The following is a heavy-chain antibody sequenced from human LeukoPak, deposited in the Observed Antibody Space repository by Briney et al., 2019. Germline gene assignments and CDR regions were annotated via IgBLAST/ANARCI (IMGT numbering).Heavy chain of an antibody. CDR1: GGSISSSSYY. CDR2: IYYSGST. D-gene: IGHD3-3*01. V-gene: IGHV4-39*01. Sequence: PSETLSLTCTVSGGSISSSSYYWGWIRQPPGKGLEWIGSIYYSGSTYYNPSLKSRVTISVDTSKNQFSLKLSSVTAADTAVYYCARWPLFWSGYYTGSGGGGFDIWGQGTMVTVSS. CDR3: ARWPLFWSGYYTGSGGGGFDI. J-gene: IGHJ3*02.